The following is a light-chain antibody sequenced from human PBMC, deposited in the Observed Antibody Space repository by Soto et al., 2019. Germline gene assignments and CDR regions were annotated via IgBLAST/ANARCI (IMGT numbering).Light chain of an antibody. J-gene: IGKJ4*01. CDR1: QGVSSH. V-gene: IGKV3-15*01. CDR3: KRYNNWPLT. CDR2: DAY. Sequence: EIVLTQSPATLSLSPGERATLSCRASQGVSSHLAWYQHKPGQAPRLLIYDAYTRATGVQARFSGSRSGTEFTLTIKSLQSEDFAVYYCKRYNNWPLTFGGGTKVDIK.